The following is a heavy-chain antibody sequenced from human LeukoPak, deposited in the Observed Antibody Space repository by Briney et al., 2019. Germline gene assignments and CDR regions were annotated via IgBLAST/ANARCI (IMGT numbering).Heavy chain of an antibody. V-gene: IGHV2-70*11. CDR1: GFSLRTSGMC. CDR2: IDWDNDK. CDR3: VRTRPVSGWFDP. D-gene: IGHD5/OR15-5a*01. J-gene: IGHJ5*02. Sequence: ESGPALVKPTQTLTLTGTFSGFSLRTSGMCVSWIRQPPGKALEWLARIDWDNDKYYTTSLKTRLTISKDTSKNQVVLTMTNMDPVDTATYYCVRTRPVSGWFDPWGQGTLVTVSS.